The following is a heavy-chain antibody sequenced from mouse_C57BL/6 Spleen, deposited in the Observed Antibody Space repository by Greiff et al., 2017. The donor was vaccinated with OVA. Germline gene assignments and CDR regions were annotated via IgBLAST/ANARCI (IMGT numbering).Heavy chain of an antibody. CDR1: GFTFSSYT. Sequence: EVQGVESGGGLVKPGGSLKLSCAASGFTFSSYTMSWVRQTPEKRLEWVATISGGGGNTYYPDSVKGRFTISRDNAKNTLYLQMSSLRSEDTALYYCARDYGSSFAMDYWGQGTSVTVSS. J-gene: IGHJ4*01. V-gene: IGHV5-9*01. D-gene: IGHD1-1*01. CDR2: ISGGGGNT. CDR3: ARDYGSSFAMDY.